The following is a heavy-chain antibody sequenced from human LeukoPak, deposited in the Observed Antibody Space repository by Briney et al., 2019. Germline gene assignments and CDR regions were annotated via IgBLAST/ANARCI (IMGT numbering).Heavy chain of an antibody. Sequence: GGSLRLSCAVSGFTFSSYAMSWVRQAPGKGLEWVSVISGSGGSTYYADSVKGRFTISRDNSKNTPYLQMNSLRAEDTAVYYCAKDVNWGSSHFDYWGQGTLVTVSS. CDR2: ISGSGGST. CDR1: GFTFSSYA. J-gene: IGHJ4*02. CDR3: AKDVNWGSSHFDY. V-gene: IGHV3-23*01. D-gene: IGHD7-27*01.